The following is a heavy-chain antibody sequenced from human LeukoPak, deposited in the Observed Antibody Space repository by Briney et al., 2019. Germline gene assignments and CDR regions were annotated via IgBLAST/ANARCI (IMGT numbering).Heavy chain of an antibody. CDR2: IKQDGSEK. J-gene: IGHJ4*02. D-gene: IGHD1-26*01. Sequence: GGSLRLSCAASGFTFSNYWMSWVRQAPGKGLEWVAHIKQDGSEKYYVESVKGQFTISRDNARNSLYLQMNSLRAEDTAVYYCAGALVGDTDWGQGALVTVSS. CDR1: GFTFSNYW. CDR3: AGALVGDTD. V-gene: IGHV3-7*05.